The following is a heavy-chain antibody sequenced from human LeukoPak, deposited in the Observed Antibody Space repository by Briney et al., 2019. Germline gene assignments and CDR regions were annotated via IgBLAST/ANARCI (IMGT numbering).Heavy chain of an antibody. J-gene: IGHJ4*02. Sequence: RRASVKVSCKASGGTFSSYAISWVRRAPGQGLEWMGGIIPIFGTANYAQKFQGRVTITADESTSTAYMELSSLRSEDTAVYYCARDVGPAVAANWGQGTLVTVSS. CDR2: IIPIFGTA. D-gene: IGHD6-19*01. CDR1: GGTFSSYA. CDR3: ARDVGPAVAAN. V-gene: IGHV1-69*13.